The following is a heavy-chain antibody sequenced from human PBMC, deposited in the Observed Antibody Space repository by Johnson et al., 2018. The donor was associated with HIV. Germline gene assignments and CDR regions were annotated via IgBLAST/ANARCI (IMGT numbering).Heavy chain of an antibody. D-gene: IGHD2-21*02. V-gene: IGHV3-30*03. Sequence: QVQLVESGGGVVRPGESLRLSCAASGFTFNDYGMSWVRQVPGKGLEWVAVISYDGGNKYYADSVKGRFTISRDNTKNTLYLQMNGLRAEDSAVYYCAREVVTANENAFDIWGQGTMVTVSS. CDR1: GFTFNDYG. J-gene: IGHJ3*02. CDR3: AREVVTANENAFDI. CDR2: ISYDGGNK.